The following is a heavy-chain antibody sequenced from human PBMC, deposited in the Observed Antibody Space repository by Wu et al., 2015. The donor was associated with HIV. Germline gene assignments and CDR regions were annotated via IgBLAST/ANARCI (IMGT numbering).Heavy chain of an antibody. J-gene: IGHJ3*02. Sequence: QVQLVQSGAELRKSGASAKVSCTATGYTFTAYYVHWVRQAPGQGLEWMGCINPQSDDTKYAQKFQGRVTMTRGTSISAVYMELSRLRSNDTAVYYCARDVGGYHIRDSFDIWGQGTMVTVSP. V-gene: IGHV1-2*02. CDR3: ARDVGGYHIRDSFDI. CDR2: INPQSDDT. D-gene: IGHD1-26*01. CDR1: GYTFTAYY.